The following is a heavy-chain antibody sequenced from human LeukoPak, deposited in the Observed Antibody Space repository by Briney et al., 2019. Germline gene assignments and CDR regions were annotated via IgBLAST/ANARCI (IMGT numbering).Heavy chain of an antibody. CDR1: NFVFSDYY. J-gene: IGHJ5*02. CDR2: ISSGGDSI. V-gene: IGHV3-11*01. D-gene: IGHD3-10*01. Sequence: PGGSLRLSCAASNFVFSDYYMSWVRQAPGKGLQWVSYISSGGDSIYYADSVRGRFTISRDNAKSSLYLQMNSLRADDTAVYYCAREMDGEYGSGTFYDLWGQGNMVTVSS. CDR3: AREMDGEYGSGTFYDL.